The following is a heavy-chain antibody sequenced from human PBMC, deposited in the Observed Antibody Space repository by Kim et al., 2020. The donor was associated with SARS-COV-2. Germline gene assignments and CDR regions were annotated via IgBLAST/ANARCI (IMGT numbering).Heavy chain of an antibody. Sequence: GGSLRLSCAASGFTFSSYSMNWVRQAPGKGLEWVSSISSSSSYIYYADSVKGRFTISRDNAKNSLYLQMNSLRAEDTAVYYCARKRFLAAAATWELLARYYYYGMDVWGQGTTVTVSS. V-gene: IGHV3-21*01. CDR1: GFTFSSYS. CDR3: ARKRFLAAAATWELLARYYYYGMDV. J-gene: IGHJ6*02. D-gene: IGHD1-26*01. CDR2: ISSSSSYI.